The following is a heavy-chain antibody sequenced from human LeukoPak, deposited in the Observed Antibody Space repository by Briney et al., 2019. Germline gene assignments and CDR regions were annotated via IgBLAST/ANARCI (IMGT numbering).Heavy chain of an antibody. Sequence: PGGSLRLSCAASGFTFSSYSMNWVRQAPGKGLEWVSYIRSSSNIIYYADSVKGRFTISRDNTKNSLYLQMNSLRAEDTAVYYCAKWHEQLLAFDSWGQGTLVTVSS. J-gene: IGHJ4*02. V-gene: IGHV3-48*04. D-gene: IGHD1/OR15-1a*01. CDR1: GFTFSSYS. CDR3: AKWHEQLLAFDS. CDR2: IRSSSNII.